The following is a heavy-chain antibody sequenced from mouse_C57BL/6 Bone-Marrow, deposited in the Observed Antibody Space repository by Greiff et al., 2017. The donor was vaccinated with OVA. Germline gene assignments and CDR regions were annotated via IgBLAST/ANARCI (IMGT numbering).Heavy chain of an antibody. J-gene: IGHJ4*01. CDR1: GFTFSDYG. D-gene: IGHD1-1*01. CDR3: ARGVLRSSMDY. Sequence: EVKLMESGGGLVKPGGSLKLSCAASGFTFSDYGMHWVRQAPEKGLEWVAYISSGSSTIYYADTVKGRFTISRDNAKNTLFLQMTSLCSEDTAMYYCARGVLRSSMDYWGQGTSVTVSS. V-gene: IGHV5-17*01. CDR2: ISSGSSTI.